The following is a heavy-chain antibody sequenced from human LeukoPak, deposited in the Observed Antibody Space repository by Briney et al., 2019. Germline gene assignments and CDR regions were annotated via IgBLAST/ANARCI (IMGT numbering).Heavy chain of an antibody. Sequence: GGSLRLSCAASGFTFSSYAMHWVRQAPGKGLEWVALISYDGTNKYYADSVKGRFTISRDNSKNTLYLQMNSLRAEDTAVYYCAKCMDILTGYLWSLDYWGQGTLVTVSS. CDR1: GFTFSSYA. CDR3: AKCMDILTGYLWSLDY. V-gene: IGHV3-30*04. D-gene: IGHD3-9*01. J-gene: IGHJ4*02. CDR2: ISYDGTNK.